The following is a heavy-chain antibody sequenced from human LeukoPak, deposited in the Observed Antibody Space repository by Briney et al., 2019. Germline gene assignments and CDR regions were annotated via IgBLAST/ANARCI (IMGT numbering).Heavy chain of an antibody. J-gene: IGHJ4*02. CDR3: ARDPDAGFFDY. V-gene: IGHV3-21*01. Sequence: GGSLRLSCAASGFTFSSYSTNWVRQAPGKGLEWVSSISSSSSYIYYADSVKGRFTISRDNAKNSLYLQMNGLRAEDTAVYYCARDPDAGFFDYWGQGTLVTVSS. CDR1: GFTFSSYS. D-gene: IGHD2-2*01. CDR2: ISSSSSYI.